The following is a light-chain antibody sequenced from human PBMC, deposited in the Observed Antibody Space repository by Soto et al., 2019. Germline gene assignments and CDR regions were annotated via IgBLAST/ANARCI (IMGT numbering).Light chain of an antibody. CDR2: DVT. V-gene: IGLV2-14*01. Sequence: QSVLAQPASVSGSPGQSITISCTGTSSDVGAYNYVSWYHQHHPGKAPELIIYDVTDRPSGVSTRFSGSKSGNTASLTISWLQAEDEGDYYCSSYTTIKTVIFGGGTKLTVL. J-gene: IGLJ2*01. CDR1: SSDVGAYNY. CDR3: SSYTTIKTVI.